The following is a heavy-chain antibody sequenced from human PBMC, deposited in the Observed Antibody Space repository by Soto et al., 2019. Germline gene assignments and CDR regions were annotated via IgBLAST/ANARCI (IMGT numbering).Heavy chain of an antibody. Sequence: GGSLRLSCAASGFTFDNYAMGWVRQAPGGGLEWVSAISGSGGSTYYADSVKGRFTISRDNSKNTLYLQMNSLRAEDTAVYYCAKWGTFWYLDYYYYGMDVWGQGTTVTVSS. CDR3: AKWGTFWYLDYYYYGMDV. CDR2: ISGSGGST. J-gene: IGHJ6*02. V-gene: IGHV3-23*01. CDR1: GFTFDNYA. D-gene: IGHD3-3*01.